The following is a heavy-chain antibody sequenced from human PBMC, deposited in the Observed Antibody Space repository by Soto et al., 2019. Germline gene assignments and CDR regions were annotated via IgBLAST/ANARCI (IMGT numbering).Heavy chain of an antibody. D-gene: IGHD2-15*01. CDR2: IYHSGST. CDR1: GYSISSGYY. J-gene: IGHJ3*02. Sequence: PSETLSLTCAVSGYSISSGYYWGWIRQPPGKGLEWIGSIYHSGSTYYNPSLKSRVTISVDTSKNQFSLKLSSVTAADTAVYYCARAAGGGYCSGGSCYSRDFDIWGQGTMVTVSS. CDR3: ARAAGGGYCSGGSCYSRDFDI. V-gene: IGHV4-38-2*01.